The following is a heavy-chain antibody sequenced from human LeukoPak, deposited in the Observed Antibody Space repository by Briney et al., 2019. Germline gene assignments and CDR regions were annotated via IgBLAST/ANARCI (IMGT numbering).Heavy chain of an antibody. J-gene: IGHJ4*02. CDR1: GGSISSSSYY. CDR3: ARIAMVRGVAPDY. D-gene: IGHD3-10*01. CDR2: IYYSGST. Sequence: SETLSLTCTVSGGSISSSSYYWGWIRQPPGKGLEWIVSIYYSGSTYYNPSLKSRVTISVDTSKNQFSLKLSSVTAADTAVYYCARIAMVRGVAPDYWGQGTLVTVSS. V-gene: IGHV4-39*07.